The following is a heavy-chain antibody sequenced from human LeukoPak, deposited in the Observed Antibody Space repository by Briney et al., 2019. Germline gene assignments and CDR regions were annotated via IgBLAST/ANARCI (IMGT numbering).Heavy chain of an antibody. CDR3: AKLLRAGRVLTISLES. J-gene: IGHJ5*01. CDR1: GFTFSNYW. CDR2: ISTDGKST. D-gene: IGHD3-10*01. Sequence: GGSLRLSCVASGFTFSNYWMLWVRQAPGKGLMWVSLISTDGKSTRYAESVKGRFTISRDNSKNTLYLQMNSLRAEDTAVYYCAKLLRAGRVLTISLESWGQGTLVTVSS. V-gene: IGHV3-74*01.